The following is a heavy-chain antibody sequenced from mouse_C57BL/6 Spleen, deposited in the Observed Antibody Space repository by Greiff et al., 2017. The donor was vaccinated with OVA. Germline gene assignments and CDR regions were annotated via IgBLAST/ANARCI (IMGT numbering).Heavy chain of an antibody. V-gene: IGHV1-64*01. CDR3: ARGIYYAY. CDR1: GYTFTSYW. J-gene: IGHJ2*01. Sequence: VQLQQPGAELVKPGASVQLSCKASGYTFTSYWMHWVKQRPGQGLEWIGMIHPNSGSTNYNEKFKSKATLTVDKSSSTAYMQLSSLTSEDSAVYYCARGIYYAYWGQGTTLTVSS. CDR2: IHPNSGST.